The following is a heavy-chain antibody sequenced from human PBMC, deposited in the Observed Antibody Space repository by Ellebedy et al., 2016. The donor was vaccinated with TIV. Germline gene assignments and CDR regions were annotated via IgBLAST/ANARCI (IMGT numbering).Heavy chain of an antibody. D-gene: IGHD3-9*01. J-gene: IGHJ4*02. CDR1: GFIFSSYA. Sequence: PGGSLRLSCAASGFIFSSYAMTWVRQAPGKGLEWVSSVDHGGGNTYYADSVEGRFTISRDNSKSVMYLQLDGLRAEDTAIYYCARYFDWLSLMHYFDYWGQGTLVTVSS. V-gene: IGHV3-23*01. CDR3: ARYFDWLSLMHYFDY. CDR2: VDHGGGNT.